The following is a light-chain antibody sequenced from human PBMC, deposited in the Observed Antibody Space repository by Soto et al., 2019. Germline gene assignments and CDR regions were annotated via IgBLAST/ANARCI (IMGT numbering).Light chain of an antibody. V-gene: IGKV1-5*01. CDR3: QHFNSYPWT. J-gene: IGKJ1*01. Sequence: DIQLTQSASTLSASFGDRVAITCGASHSISGWVAWYQQKAGKVPTLLIYGASSLQTGVPSRFSGSGYGTEFNLSISSLQTDDVATYYCQHFNSYPWTFGQGTKVDIK. CDR2: GAS. CDR1: HSISGW.